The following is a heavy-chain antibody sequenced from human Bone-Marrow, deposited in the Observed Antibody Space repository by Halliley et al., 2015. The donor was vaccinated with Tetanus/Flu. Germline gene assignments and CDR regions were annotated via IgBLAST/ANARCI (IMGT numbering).Heavy chain of an antibody. Sequence: FLRLSCAASGFTFSSYGMHWVRQAPGKGLEWVAVIWHDGSNEHYADSVKGRFTISRENSKNTVYVQMNSLRAEDTAVYYCARSGHRYGSGSWGYGMDVWGQGTTVTVSS. CDR1: GFTFSSYG. J-gene: IGHJ6*02. CDR2: IWHDGSNE. D-gene: IGHD3-10*01. CDR3: ARSGHRYGSGSWGYGMDV. V-gene: IGHV3-33*01.